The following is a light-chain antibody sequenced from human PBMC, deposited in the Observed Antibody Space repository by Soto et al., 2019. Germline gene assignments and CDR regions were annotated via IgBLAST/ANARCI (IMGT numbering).Light chain of an antibody. CDR3: CSYAGSYTFV. Sequence: QSALTQPRSVSGSPGQSVTISCTGTSSDVGGYNYVSWYQQHPGKAPKLMMYYVSKRPSGVPDRFSGSKSGNTASLTISGLQAEDEDDYYCCSYAGSYTFVFGTGTKVTVL. CDR1: SSDVGGYNY. V-gene: IGLV2-11*01. CDR2: YVS. J-gene: IGLJ1*01.